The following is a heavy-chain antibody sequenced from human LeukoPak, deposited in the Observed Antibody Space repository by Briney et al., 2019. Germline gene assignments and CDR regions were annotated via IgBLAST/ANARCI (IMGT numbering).Heavy chain of an antibody. CDR1: GFTFSSYA. D-gene: IGHD1-26*01. J-gene: IGHJ4*02. CDR2: ISGSGGST. V-gene: IGHV3-23*01. Sequence: GGSLRLSCAASGFTFSSYAMSFVRQAPGKGLEWVSAISGSGGSTYYADSVKGRFTISRDNSKNTLYLQMNSLRAEDTAVYYCAKHSGSYSGGLPIDYWGQGTLVTVSS. CDR3: AKHSGSYSGGLPIDY.